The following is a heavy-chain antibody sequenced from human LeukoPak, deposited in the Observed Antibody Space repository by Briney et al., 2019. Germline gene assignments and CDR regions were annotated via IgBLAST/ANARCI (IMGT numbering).Heavy chain of an antibody. CDR2: IRTQSYGATT. Sequence: GGSLRLSCKTSGISFGDSTMNWVRQAPGKGLEWLGFIRTQSYGATTEYAAAVKGRFTISRDDSKSIAYLQMNSLKTEDTAIYYCTRDYYDSTGAFDYWGQGTQVTVSS. D-gene: IGHD3-22*01. J-gene: IGHJ4*02. CDR3: TRDYYDSTGAFDY. CDR1: GISFGDST. V-gene: IGHV3-49*04.